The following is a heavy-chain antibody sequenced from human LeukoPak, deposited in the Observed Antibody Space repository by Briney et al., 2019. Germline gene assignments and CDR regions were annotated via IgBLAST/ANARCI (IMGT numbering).Heavy chain of an antibody. CDR1: GFTFSSYW. J-gene: IGHJ5*02. CDR2: INSDGSST. D-gene: IGHD2-2*01. CDR3: ARHVVSFNWFDP. V-gene: IGHV3-74*01. Sequence: GGSLRLSCAASGFTFSSYWMHWVRQAPGKGLVWVSRINSDGSSTSYADSVKGRFTISRDNAKNTLYLQMNSLRADDTAVYYCARHVVSFNWFDPWGQGTLVTVSS.